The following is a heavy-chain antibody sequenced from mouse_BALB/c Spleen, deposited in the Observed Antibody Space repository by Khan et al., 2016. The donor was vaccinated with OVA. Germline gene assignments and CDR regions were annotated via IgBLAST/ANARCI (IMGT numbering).Heavy chain of an antibody. J-gene: IGHJ3*01. Sequence: VQLQQSGAELVRPGASVKLSCEASGYTFTSYWMNWVKQSPEQGLEWIGRIDPYDSETHYNQNFKDKAILTVDKSSSTAYMQLSSLTSEDSAVXCCARNPLAYWGQGTLVTVSA. CDR2: IDPYDSET. CDR3: ARNPLAY. CDR1: GYTFTSYW. V-gene: IGHV1-52*01.